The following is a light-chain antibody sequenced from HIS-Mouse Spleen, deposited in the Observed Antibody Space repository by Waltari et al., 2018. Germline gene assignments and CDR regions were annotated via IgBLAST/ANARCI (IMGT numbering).Light chain of an antibody. V-gene: IGLV2-14*01. CDR3: SSYTSSSTLWV. CDR2: EVS. Sequence: QSALTQPASVSGSPGQSITISCTGTNSDVGGYNYVSWYQQHPGKAPKPMIYEVSNRPSGVSNRFSGSKSGNTASLTISGLQAEDEADYYCSSYTSSSTLWVFGGGTKLTVL. CDR1: NSDVGGYNY. J-gene: IGLJ3*02.